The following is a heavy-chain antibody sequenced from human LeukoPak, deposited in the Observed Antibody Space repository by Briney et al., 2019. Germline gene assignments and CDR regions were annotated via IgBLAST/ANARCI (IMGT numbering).Heavy chain of an antibody. V-gene: IGHV4-34*01. CDR2: INHSGST. CDR1: GGSFSGYY. J-gene: IGHJ4*02. Sequence: SETLSLTCAVYGGSFSGYYWGWIRQPPGKGLEWIREINHSGSTNYNPSLKSRVTISVDTSKNQFSLKLTSVTAADTAVYYCARGTLKSPTRPRDYWGQGNLVTVSS. CDR3: ARGTLKSPTRPRDY.